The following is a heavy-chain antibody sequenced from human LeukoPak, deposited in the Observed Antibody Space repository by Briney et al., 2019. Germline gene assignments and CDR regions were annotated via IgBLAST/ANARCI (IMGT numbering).Heavy chain of an antibody. D-gene: IGHD3-3*01. CDR3: ARYYYDFWSGYSFDY. Sequence: GESLKISCKASGYTFTSYGISWVRQAPGQGLEWMGWISAYNGNTNYAQKLQGRVTMTTDTSTSTAYMELRSLRSDDTAVYYCARYYYDFWSGYSFDYWGQGTLVTVSS. CDR2: ISAYNGNT. CDR1: GYTFTSYG. J-gene: IGHJ4*02. V-gene: IGHV1-18*01.